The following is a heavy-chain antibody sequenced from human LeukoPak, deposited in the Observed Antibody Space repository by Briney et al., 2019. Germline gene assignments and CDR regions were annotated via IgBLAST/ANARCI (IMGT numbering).Heavy chain of an antibody. CDR1: GGSFSGYY. J-gene: IGHJ5*02. CDR3: ARSPRYDFWGGPRGSWFDP. V-gene: IGHV4-34*01. Sequence: KPSETLSLTCAVYGGSFSGYYWSWIRQPPGKGLEWIGEINHSGSTNYNPSLKSRVTISVDTSKNQFSLKLSSVTAADTAVYYCARSPRYDFWGGPRGSWFDPWGQGTLVTVSS. CDR2: INHSGST. D-gene: IGHD3-3*01.